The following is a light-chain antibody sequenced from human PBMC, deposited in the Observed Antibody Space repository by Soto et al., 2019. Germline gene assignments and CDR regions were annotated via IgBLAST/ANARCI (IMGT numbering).Light chain of an antibody. CDR1: SGHSSYI. V-gene: IGLV4-60*02. CDR2: LEGSGSY. Sequence: QLVLTQSSSASASLGSSVKLTCTLSSGHSSYIIAWHQQQPGKAPRYLMKLEGSGSYNKGSGVPDRFSGSSSGADRYLTISHLQFEDEADYYGESWDSNTRVFGGGTKLTVL. J-gene: IGLJ2*01. CDR3: ESWDSNTRV.